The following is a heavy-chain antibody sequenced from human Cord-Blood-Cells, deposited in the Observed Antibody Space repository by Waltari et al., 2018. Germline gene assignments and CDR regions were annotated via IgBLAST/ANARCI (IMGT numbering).Heavy chain of an antibody. CDR1: GYSFTSYC. D-gene: IGHD3-9*01. CDR3: ARSGNYDILTGYAQGSYYYYGMDV. V-gene: IGHV5-51*01. J-gene: IGHJ6*02. Sequence: EVQLVQSGAEVKKPGESLKISCKGSGYSFTSYCIGWVRQMPGKGLEWMGIIYPGDSGTRYSPSFQGQVTISADKSISTAYLQWSSLKASDTAMYYCARSGNYDILTGYAQGSYYYYGMDVWGQGTTVTVSS. CDR2: IYPGDSGT.